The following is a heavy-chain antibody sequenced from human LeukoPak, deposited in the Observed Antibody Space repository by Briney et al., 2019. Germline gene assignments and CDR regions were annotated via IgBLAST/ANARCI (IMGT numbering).Heavy chain of an antibody. CDR2: ISRDSDYI. D-gene: IGHD3-10*01. Sequence: GGSLRLSCAASGFTFSSFGMSWVRQAPGKGLEWVSFISRDSDYIYYADSVRGRFTISRDNAKKSLYLQMNSLRAEDTAVYYCASQRTALTYYYGLRQDYWGQGTLVTVSP. V-gene: IGHV3-21*01. CDR3: ASQRTALTYYYGLRQDY. CDR1: GFTFSSFG. J-gene: IGHJ4*02.